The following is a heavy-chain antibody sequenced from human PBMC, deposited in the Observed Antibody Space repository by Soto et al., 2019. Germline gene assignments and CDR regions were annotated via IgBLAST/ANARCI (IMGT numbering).Heavy chain of an antibody. J-gene: IGHJ6*02. CDR2: INPNSGGT. V-gene: IGHV1-2*04. CDR1: GYTFTGYY. CDR3: ARGDYGSGYYYYYGMDV. D-gene: IGHD3-10*01. Sequence: VASVKVSCKASGYTFTGYYMHWVRQAPGQGLEWMGWINPNSGGTNYAQKFQGWVTMTRDTSISTAYMELSRLRSDDTAVYYCARGDYGSGYYYYYGMDVWGQGTTVTVSS.